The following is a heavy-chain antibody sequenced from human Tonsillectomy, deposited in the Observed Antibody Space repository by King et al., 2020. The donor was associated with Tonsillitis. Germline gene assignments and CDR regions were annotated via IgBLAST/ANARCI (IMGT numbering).Heavy chain of an antibody. CDR1: GYTFTGYY. J-gene: IGHJ3*02. D-gene: IGHD6-13*01. V-gene: IGHV1-2*02. CDR2: INPNSGGT. CDR3: AREPYSSSWDDAFDI. Sequence: VQLVESGAEVKKPGASVKVSCKASGYTFTGYYMHWVRQAPGQGIEWMGWINPNSGGTNYAQKFQGRVTMTRDTSISTPYMELCRLRSDDTAVYYCAREPYSSSWDDAFDIWGQGTMVTVSS.